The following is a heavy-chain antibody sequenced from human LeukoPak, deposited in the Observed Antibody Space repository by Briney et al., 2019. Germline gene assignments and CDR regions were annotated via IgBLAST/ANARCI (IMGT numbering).Heavy chain of an antibody. Sequence: SETLSLTCAVYGGSFSGYYWSWIRQPPGKGLEWIGEINHSGSTNYNPSLKSRVTISVDTSKNQFSLKLSSVTAADTAVYYCARVGSLYSSGWYFDYWGQGTLVTVSS. D-gene: IGHD6-19*01. CDR1: GGSFSGYY. J-gene: IGHJ4*02. CDR2: INHSGST. CDR3: ARVGSLYSSGWYFDY. V-gene: IGHV4-34*01.